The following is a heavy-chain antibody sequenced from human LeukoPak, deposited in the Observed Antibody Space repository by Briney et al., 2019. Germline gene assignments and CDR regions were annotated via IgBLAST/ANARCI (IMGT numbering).Heavy chain of an antibody. V-gene: IGHV3-33*01. J-gene: IGHJ4*02. CDR1: GFTFGGYG. Sequence: GGSPRLSCAGSGFTFGGYGMHWFRQTPGKGLEWVAVIAYDGSRAFYADSVKGRFTISRDNSKNTMSVQMDDLRAEDTAVYYCTRYNNDHFDYWGQGILVTVSS. D-gene: IGHD1-14*01. CDR3: TRYNNDHFDY. CDR2: IAYDGSRA.